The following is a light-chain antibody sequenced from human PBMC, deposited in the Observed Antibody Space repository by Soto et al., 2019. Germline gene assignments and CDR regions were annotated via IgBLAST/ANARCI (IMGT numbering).Light chain of an antibody. V-gene: IGKV3-20*01. CDR1: QSVSSSY. CDR3: QQYGSSPFT. J-gene: IGKJ3*01. CDR2: GAS. Sequence: EIMLTPSPGTLSLSSGASATLYCRASQSVSSSYLAWYQQKPGQAPRLLIYGASSRATGIPDRFSGSGSGTDFTLTISRLEPEDFAVYYCQQYGSSPFTFGPGTKVDI.